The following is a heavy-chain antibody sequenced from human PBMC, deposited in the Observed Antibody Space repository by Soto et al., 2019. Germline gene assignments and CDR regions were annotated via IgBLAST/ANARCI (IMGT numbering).Heavy chain of an antibody. J-gene: IGHJ6*02. CDR2: ISSSSSYI. Sequence: PGGSLRLSCAASGFTFSSYSMNWVRQAPGKGLEWVSSISSSSSYIYYADSVKGRFTISRDNAKNSLYLQMNSLRAEDTAVYYCARELRGTAMVTFHYYGMDVWGQGTTVTVSS. CDR1: GFTFSSYS. V-gene: IGHV3-21*01. D-gene: IGHD5-18*01. CDR3: ARELRGTAMVTFHYYGMDV.